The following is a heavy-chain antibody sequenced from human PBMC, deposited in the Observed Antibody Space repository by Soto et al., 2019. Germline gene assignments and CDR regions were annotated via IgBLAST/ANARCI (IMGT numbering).Heavy chain of an antibody. D-gene: IGHD3-22*01. V-gene: IGHV1-24*01. CDR1: GYTLTELS. CDR2: FDPEDGET. J-gene: IGHJ4*02. Sequence: ASVKVSCKVSGYTLTELSMHWVRQAPGKGLEWMGGFDPEDGETIYAQKFQGRVTMTEDTSTDTAYMELSSLRSEDTAVYYCATASYYYDSSGYYYLDYWGQGTLVTVSS. CDR3: ATASYYYDSSGYYYLDY.